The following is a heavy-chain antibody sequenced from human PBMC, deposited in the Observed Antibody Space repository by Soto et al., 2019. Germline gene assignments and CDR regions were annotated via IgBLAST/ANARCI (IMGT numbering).Heavy chain of an antibody. V-gene: IGHV4-34*01. CDR2: INHSGST. Sequence: SETLSLTCAVYGGSFSGYYWSWIRQPPGKGLEWIGEINHSGSTNYNPSLKSRVTISVDTSKNQFSLKLSSVTAADTAVYYCARGRGAVAGYYYYYYGMGVWGEGTKVTVSS. J-gene: IGHJ6*02. CDR1: GGSFSGYY. D-gene: IGHD6-19*01. CDR3: ARGRGAVAGYYYYYYGMGV.